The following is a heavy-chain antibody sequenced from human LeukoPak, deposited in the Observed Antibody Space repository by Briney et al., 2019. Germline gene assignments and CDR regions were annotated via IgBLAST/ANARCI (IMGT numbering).Heavy chain of an antibody. CDR3: ARGLRWFGESYDY. D-gene: IGHD3-10*01. CDR2: MNPNSGNT. Sequence: ASVKVSCTASGYTFTSYDINWVRQAAGQGLEWMGWMNPNSGNTGYAQKFQGRVTMTRNTSISTAYMELSSLRSEDTAVYYCARGLRWFGESYDYWGQGTLVTVSS. J-gene: IGHJ4*02. CDR1: GYTFTSYD. V-gene: IGHV1-8*01.